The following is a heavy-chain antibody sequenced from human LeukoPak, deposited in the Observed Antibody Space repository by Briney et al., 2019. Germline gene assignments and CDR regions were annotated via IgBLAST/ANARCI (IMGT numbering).Heavy chain of an antibody. CDR3: AXDXATHGWFDP. V-gene: IGHV3-30*02. CDR2: IQNDGTKK. CDR1: GFRFSSYG. J-gene: IGHJ5*02. Sequence: PGGSLRLSCAASGFRFSSYGMNWVRQAPGNGLEWVSFIQNDGTKKCYADFVKGRFTISRENSVNTLYLQMDSLRPEDTAVYYCAXDXATHGWFDPWGQGTLVTVSS.